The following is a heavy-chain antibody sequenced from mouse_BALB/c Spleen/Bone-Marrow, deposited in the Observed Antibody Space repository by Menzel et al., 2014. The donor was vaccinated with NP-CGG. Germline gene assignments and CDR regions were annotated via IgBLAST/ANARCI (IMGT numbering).Heavy chain of an antibody. CDR2: IWSGGST. Sequence: VMLVESGPGLVQPSQSLSITCTVSGVSLTSYGVHWVRQSPGKGLEWLGVIWSGGSTDYNAAFKSRLSISKDNPKSXVFFKMNSLQADDTAIYYCARNWCDRGYAMDYWGQGTSVTVSS. V-gene: IGHV2-4-1*01. J-gene: IGHJ4*01. CDR3: ARNWCDRGYAMDY. D-gene: IGHD1-1*02. CDR1: GVSLTSYG.